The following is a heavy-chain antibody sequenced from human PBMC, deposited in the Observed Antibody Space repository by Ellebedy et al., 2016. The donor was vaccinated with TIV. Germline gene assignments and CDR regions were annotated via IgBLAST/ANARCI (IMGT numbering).Heavy chain of an antibody. CDR3: AREVSEILTRGWYFDL. V-gene: IGHV3-13*04. D-gene: IGHD3-9*01. J-gene: IGHJ2*01. Sequence: GESLKISCAASGFTFSRSDMHWVRQATGKGLEWVAAIGTIDDTYYPDSVKGRFSISRDNAKNSLYLQMNSLSPGDTAVYYCAREVSEILTRGWYFDLWGRGTLVTVS. CDR1: GFTFSRSD. CDR2: IGTIDDT.